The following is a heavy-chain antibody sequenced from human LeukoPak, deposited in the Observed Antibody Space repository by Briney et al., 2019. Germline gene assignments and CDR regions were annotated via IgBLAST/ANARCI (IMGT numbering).Heavy chain of an antibody. V-gene: IGHV3-74*01. CDR1: GFTFSSYW. D-gene: IGHD3-22*01. CDR2: INSAGSST. J-gene: IGHJ4*02. Sequence: GGSLRLSCAASGFTFSSYWMHWVRQAPGKGLVWVSRINSAGSSTSYADSVKGRFTISRDNSKTTLLLQMNNLRAEDTAVYYCARLLGYCDSGACYFDYWGQGTLVTVSS. CDR3: ARLLGYCDSGACYFDY.